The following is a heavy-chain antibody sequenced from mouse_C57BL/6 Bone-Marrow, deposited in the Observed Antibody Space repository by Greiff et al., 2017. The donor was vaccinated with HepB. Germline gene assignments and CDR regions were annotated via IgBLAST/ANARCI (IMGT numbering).Heavy chain of an antibody. CDR1: GYTFTDYE. J-gene: IGHJ2*01. CDR2: IDPETGGT. CDR3: TRSGGGSIYYGNFFFDY. V-gene: IGHV1-15*01. D-gene: IGHD2-1*01. Sequence: VQLQQSGAELVRPGASVTLSCKASGYTFTDYEMHWVKQTPVHGLEWIGAIDPETGGTAYNQKFKGKAILTAEKSSSTAYMELRSLTSEDSAVYYCTRSGGGSIYYGNFFFDYWGQGTTLTVSS.